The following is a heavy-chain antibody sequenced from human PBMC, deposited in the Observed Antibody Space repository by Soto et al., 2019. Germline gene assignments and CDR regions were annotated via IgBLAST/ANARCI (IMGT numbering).Heavy chain of an antibody. J-gene: IGHJ4*02. CDR3: ARDQSQGQMLLPYFDY. D-gene: IGHD3-10*02. CDR2: ISSGSHFI. V-gene: IGHV3-21*04. CDR1: GFNFPGYS. Sequence: VQLVESGGGLVKPGGSLRLSCAASGFNFPGYSMNWVRQAPGKGLEWVASISSGSHFIYYADSVRGRFTISRDNARDSLLLQMNNLRAGDTGVYFCARDQSQGQMLLPYFDYWGQGTLVTVSS.